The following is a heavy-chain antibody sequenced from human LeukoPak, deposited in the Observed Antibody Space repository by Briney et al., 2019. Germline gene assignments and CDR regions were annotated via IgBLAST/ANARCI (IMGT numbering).Heavy chain of an antibody. CDR3: AKGSGINHYHWIDP. D-gene: IGHD1-14*01. CDR2: ISGGGGST. J-gene: IGHJ5*02. CDR1: EFTFSNYA. Sequence: GGSLRLSCAASEFTFSNYAMNWVRQAPGKGLEWVSGISGGGGSTYYADSVKGRSTISRDNSKNTLYLQMDSLRAEDTALYYCAKGSGINHYHWIDPWGQGTLVTVSS. V-gene: IGHV3-23*01.